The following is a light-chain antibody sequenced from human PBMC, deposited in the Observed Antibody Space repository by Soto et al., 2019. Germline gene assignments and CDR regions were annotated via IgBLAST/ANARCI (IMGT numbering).Light chain of an antibody. CDR1: QSVSSN. Sequence: EIVMTQSPASLSVPPGERATLSCRASQSVSSNFAWYLQKPGQAPRLLIYGASTRATAVPARLTASGSGTEFTLTISSLQSDDFGVYYCQQYDTWPRTFGQGTKVEIK. V-gene: IGKV3-15*01. CDR3: QQYDTWPRT. CDR2: GAS. J-gene: IGKJ1*01.